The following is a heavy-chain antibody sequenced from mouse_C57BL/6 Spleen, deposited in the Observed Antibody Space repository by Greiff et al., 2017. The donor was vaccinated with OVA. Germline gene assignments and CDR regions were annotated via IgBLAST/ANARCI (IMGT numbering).Heavy chain of an antibody. CDR3: ARGVYYDYDRGFDY. V-gene: IGHV1-19*01. CDR2: INPYNGGT. CDR1: GYTFTDYY. D-gene: IGHD2-4*01. J-gene: IGHJ2*01. Sequence: EVQLQQPGPVLVKPGASVKMSCKASGYTFTDYYMNWVKQSHGKSLEWIGVINPYNGGTSYNQKFKGKATLTVDKSSSTAYMELNSLTSEDSAVYYCARGVYYDYDRGFDYWGQGTTLTVSS.